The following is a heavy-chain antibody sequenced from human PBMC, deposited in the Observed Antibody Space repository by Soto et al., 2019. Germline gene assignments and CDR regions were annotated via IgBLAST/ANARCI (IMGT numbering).Heavy chain of an antibody. Sequence: GGSLRLSCAASGFTFSSYAMSWVRQAPGKGLEWVSAISGSGESTYYADSVKGRFTISRDNSKNTLYLQMNSLRAEDTAVYYCAKDMELGYCSGGSCYSDNWFDPWGQGTLVTVSS. CDR3: AKDMELGYCSGGSCYSDNWFDP. J-gene: IGHJ5*02. D-gene: IGHD2-15*01. V-gene: IGHV3-23*01. CDR1: GFTFSSYA. CDR2: ISGSGEST.